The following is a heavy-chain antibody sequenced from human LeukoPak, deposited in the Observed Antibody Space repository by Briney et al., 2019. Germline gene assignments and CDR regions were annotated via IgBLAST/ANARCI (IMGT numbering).Heavy chain of an antibody. CDR2: ISGSGGST. Sequence: GGSLRLSCAASGFTFSSYAMSWVRQAPVKGLEWVSAISGSGGSTYYADSVKGRFTISRDNSKNTLYLQMNSLRAEDTAVYYCAKRALRYFDWLLVRDAFDIWGQGTMVTVSS. CDR1: GFTFSSYA. J-gene: IGHJ3*02. D-gene: IGHD3-9*01. V-gene: IGHV3-23*01. CDR3: AKRALRYFDWLLVRDAFDI.